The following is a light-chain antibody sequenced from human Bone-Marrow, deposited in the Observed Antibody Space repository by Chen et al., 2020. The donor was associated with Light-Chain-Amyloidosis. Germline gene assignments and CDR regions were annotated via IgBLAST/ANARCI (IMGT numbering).Light chain of an antibody. J-gene: IGLJ1*01. CDR2: EVT. CDR1: SRDVGGDNH. V-gene: IGLV2-14*01. Sequence: QAALTQPAPGSGSSGKANPISLPGTSRDVGGDNHVSWYQQHPDKAPKLMIYEVTNRPSWVPDRCSGSKSDNTASLTISGLQTEDEADYFCSSYTITNTLVFGSGTRVTVL. CDR3: SSYTITNTLV.